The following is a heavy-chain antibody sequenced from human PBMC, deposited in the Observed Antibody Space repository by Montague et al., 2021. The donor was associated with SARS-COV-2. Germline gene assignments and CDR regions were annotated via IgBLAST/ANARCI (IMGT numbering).Heavy chain of an antibody. D-gene: IGHD1-1*01. CDR3: VNENWYNCQLFDP. CDR1: GGSISSDYYN. Sequence: TLSLTCTVSGGSISSDYYNWTWIRQHPGKGLEWIGYIYYTRSTYYNPSLQSRVTISLYTSKNQFSLKLISVTAAATGVYCCVNENWYNCQLFDPWGQGTLVTVSS. J-gene: IGHJ5*02. V-gene: IGHV4-31*03. CDR2: IYYTRST.